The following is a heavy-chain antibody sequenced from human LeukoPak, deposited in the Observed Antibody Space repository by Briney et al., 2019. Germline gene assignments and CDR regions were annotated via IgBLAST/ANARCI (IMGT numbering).Heavy chain of an antibody. CDR3: ASPNSSGWYTAFDI. CDR1: GFTFSNYE. D-gene: IGHD6-19*01. J-gene: IGHJ3*02. Sequence: PGGSLRLSCAASGFTFSNYEMIWVRQAPGKGLEWVSYINSRGNTKYYADSVKGRFTISRDNSNNSLYLQMNSLRAEDTAVYYCASPNSSGWYTAFDIWGQGTMVTVSS. CDR2: INSRGNTK. V-gene: IGHV3-48*03.